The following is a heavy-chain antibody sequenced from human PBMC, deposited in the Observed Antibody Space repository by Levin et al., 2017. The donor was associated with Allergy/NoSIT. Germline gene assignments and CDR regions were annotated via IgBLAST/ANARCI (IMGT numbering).Heavy chain of an antibody. J-gene: IGHJ4*02. CDR1: GFTFSTYF. D-gene: IGHD2-15*01. CDR3: ASLLGGARRYFDY. V-gene: IGHV3-30*04. CDR2: ISYDGGNK. Sequence: PGGSLRLSCGASGFTFSTYFMHWVRQAPGKGLEWVAVISYDGGNKYYADSVKGRFTISRDNSKNTLYLRMNSLRAEDTAVYYCASLLGGARRYFDYWGQGTLVTVSS.